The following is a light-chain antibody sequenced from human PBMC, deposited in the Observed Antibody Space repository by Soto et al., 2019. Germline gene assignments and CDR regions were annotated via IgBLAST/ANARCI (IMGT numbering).Light chain of an antibody. J-gene: IGLJ2*01. Sequence: QSVLTQPASVSGSPGQSITISCTGTSSDVGAYNYVSWYQQHPVKAPKLMIYDVSSRPSGISNRVSGSKSGNTASLTISGVEAEDEADYYCSSYASSSTVIFGGGTKVTVL. CDR1: SSDVGAYNY. CDR2: DVS. CDR3: SSYASSSTVI. V-gene: IGLV2-14*01.